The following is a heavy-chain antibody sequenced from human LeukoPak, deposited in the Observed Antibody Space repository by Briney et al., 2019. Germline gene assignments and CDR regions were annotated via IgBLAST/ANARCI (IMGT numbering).Heavy chain of an antibody. CDR1: GGSFSGYY. J-gene: IGHJ4*02. D-gene: IGHD3-9*01. CDR2: INHSGST. Sequence: PSETLSLTCAVYGGSFSGYYWSWIRQPPGKGLEWIGEINHSGSTNYNPSLKSRVTISVDTSKNQVSLNLKYVTAADTAVYYCARGYFDWFLDNWGRGTLVTVSS. V-gene: IGHV4-34*01. CDR3: ARGYFDWFLDN.